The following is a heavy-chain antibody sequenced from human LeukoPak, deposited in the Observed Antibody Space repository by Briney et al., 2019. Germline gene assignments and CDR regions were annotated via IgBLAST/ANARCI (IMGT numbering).Heavy chain of an antibody. CDR3: AKTLYDYIWGSPDY. CDR1: GFTFSTYA. Sequence: PGGSLRLSCAASGFTFSTYAMSWVRQAPGKGLEWVSSIIGSGDSTSYVDSVKGRFTISRDNSKNTLYLQMNSLKAEDTAVYYWAKTLYDYIWGSPDYWGQGTLVTVSS. CDR2: IIGSGDST. J-gene: IGHJ4*02. V-gene: IGHV3-23*01. D-gene: IGHD3-16*01.